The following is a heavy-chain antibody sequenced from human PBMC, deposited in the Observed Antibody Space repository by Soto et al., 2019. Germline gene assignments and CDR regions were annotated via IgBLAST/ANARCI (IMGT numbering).Heavy chain of an antibody. J-gene: IGHJ6*02. CDR1: GFTFSSYG. CDR3: ARDLKDSSGWYSVYYYYGMDV. D-gene: IGHD6-19*01. V-gene: IGHV3-33*01. CDR2: IWYDGSNK. Sequence: GGSLRLSCAASGFTFSSYGMHWVRQAPGKGLEWVAVIWYDGSNKYYADSVKGRFTISRDNSKNTLYLQMNSLRAEDTAVYYCARDLKDSSGWYSVYYYYGMDVWGQGTTVTVSS.